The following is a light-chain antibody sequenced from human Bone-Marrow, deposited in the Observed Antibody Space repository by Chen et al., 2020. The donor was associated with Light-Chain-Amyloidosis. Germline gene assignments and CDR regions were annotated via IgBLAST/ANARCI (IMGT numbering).Light chain of an antibody. CDR3: QQSFTTPS. CDR1: QSISRY. CDR2: AAS. J-gene: IGKJ4*01. V-gene: IGKV1-39*01. Sequence: DIQMTQSPSSLSVSVGDSVTITCRASQSISRYLNWYQQKPGKAPKLLISAASTLHNGVPSRFSGSGSGTDCTRNISRLQPEEFGTYYCQQSFTTPSCGGGTKMEIK.